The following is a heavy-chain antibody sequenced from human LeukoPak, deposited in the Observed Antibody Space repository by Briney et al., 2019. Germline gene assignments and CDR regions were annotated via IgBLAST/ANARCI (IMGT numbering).Heavy chain of an antibody. CDR2: ISSSSSYI. V-gene: IGHV3-21*01. Sequence: GESLKISCKGSGYSFTSYWIGWVRQAPGKGLEWVSSISSSSSYIYYADSVKGRFTISRDNAKNSLYLQMNSLRAEDTAVYYCATFRGGYLDYWGQGTLVTVSS. D-gene: IGHD3-22*01. J-gene: IGHJ4*02. CDR1: GYSFTSYW. CDR3: ATFRGGYLDY.